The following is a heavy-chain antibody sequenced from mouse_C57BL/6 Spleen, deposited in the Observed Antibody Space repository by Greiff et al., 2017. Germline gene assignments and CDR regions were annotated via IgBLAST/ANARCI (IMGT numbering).Heavy chain of an antibody. CDR2: IDPSDSET. CDR3: ARPPYYSNYYAMDY. J-gene: IGHJ4*01. V-gene: IGHV1-52*01. CDR1: GYTFTSYW. D-gene: IGHD2-5*01. Sequence: QVQLKQPGAELVRPGSSVKLSCKASGYTFTSYWMHWVKQRPIQGLEWIGNIDPSDSETHYNQKFKDKATLTVDKSSSTAYMQLSSLTSEDSAVYFCARPPYYSNYYAMDYWGQGTSVTVSS.